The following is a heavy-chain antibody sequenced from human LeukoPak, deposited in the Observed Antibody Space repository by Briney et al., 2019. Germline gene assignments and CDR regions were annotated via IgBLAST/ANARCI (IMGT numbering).Heavy chain of an antibody. D-gene: IGHD2-2*01. J-gene: IGHJ4*02. CDR1: GFTFSDYY. CDR2: ISSSGSTI. Sequence: GGSPRLSCAASGFTFSDYYMSWIRQAPGKGLEWVSYISSSGSTIYYADSVKGRFTISRDNAKNSLYLQMNSLRAEDTAVYYCARDAYCSSTSCYVDFDYWGQGTLVTVSS. V-gene: IGHV3-11*01. CDR3: ARDAYCSSTSCYVDFDY.